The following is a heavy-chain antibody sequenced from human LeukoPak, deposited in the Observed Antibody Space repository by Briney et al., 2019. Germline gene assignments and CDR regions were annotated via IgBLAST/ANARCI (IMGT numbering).Heavy chain of an antibody. V-gene: IGHV4-61*02. Sequence: SQTLSLTCAVSGGSISSGSYYWIRLRPPAGQGLEWIGRSYTSGSTNYNPSLKSRVTISVDTSKYQLSLKLSPVTDAAAAYYYCATTLLGIDYGAGSYDFGDWGQGTLVTVSS. CDR3: ATTLLGIDYGAGSYDFGD. CDR2: SYTSGST. CDR1: GGSISSGSYY. D-gene: IGHD3-10*01. J-gene: IGHJ4*02.